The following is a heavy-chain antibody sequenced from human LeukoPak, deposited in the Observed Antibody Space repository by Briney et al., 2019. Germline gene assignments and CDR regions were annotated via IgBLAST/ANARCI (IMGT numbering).Heavy chain of an antibody. CDR1: GGTFSSYA. CDR3: ARSSHRLYDYVWGSYESKDY. V-gene: IGHV1-69*06. D-gene: IGHD3-16*01. J-gene: IGHJ4*02. CDR2: IIPIFGTA. Sequence: ASVKVSCKASGGTFSSYAISWVRQAPGQGLEWMGGIIPIFGTANYAQKFQGRVTITADKSTSTAYMELRSLRSDDTAMYYCARSSHRLYDYVWGSYESKDYWGQGTLVTVSS.